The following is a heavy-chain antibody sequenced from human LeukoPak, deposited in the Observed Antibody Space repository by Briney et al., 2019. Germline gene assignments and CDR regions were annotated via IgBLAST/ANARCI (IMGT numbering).Heavy chain of an antibody. J-gene: IGHJ6*03. CDR2: IYSGGST. CDR3: ARVLGIWRGGYYYYYMDV. Sequence: HPGGSLRLSCAPSGFTVSSNYMSWVRQAPGKGLEWVSVIYSGGSTYYAHSVKGRFTISRDNSKNTLYLQMNSLRAEDTAVYYCARVLGIWRGGYYYYYMDVWGKGTTVTVSS. D-gene: IGHD3-3*01. CDR1: GFTVSSNY. V-gene: IGHV3-53*01.